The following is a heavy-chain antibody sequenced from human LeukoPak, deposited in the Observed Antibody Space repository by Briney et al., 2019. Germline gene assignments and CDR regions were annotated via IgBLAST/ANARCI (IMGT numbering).Heavy chain of an antibody. Sequence: GGSLRLSCAASGFTFSGYSMNWVRQAPGKGLEWVSYISDSSDTTYYADSVKGRFTIFRDNAKSSLYLQMNGLRAEDTALYYCARNNWFDPWGQGTLVTVSS. CDR1: GFTFSGYS. V-gene: IGHV3-48*04. J-gene: IGHJ5*02. CDR3: ARNNWFDP. CDR2: ISDSSDTT.